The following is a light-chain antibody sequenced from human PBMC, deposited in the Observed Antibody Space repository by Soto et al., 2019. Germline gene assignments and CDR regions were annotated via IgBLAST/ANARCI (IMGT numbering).Light chain of an antibody. Sequence: QSALTRPADVSRSPGQSFTISCTGTSSDVGSYNRVSWYQQHPGKAPKLMIYEGSKRPSGVSNRFSGSKSGNTASLTISGLQAEDEADYYCCSYAGSSYVFGTGTKVTVL. CDR3: CSYAGSSYV. CDR1: SSDVGSYNR. V-gene: IGLV2-23*01. CDR2: EGS. J-gene: IGLJ1*01.